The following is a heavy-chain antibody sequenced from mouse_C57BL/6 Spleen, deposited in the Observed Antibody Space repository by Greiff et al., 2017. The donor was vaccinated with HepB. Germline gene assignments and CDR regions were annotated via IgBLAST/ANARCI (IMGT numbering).Heavy chain of an antibody. V-gene: IGHV3-6*01. CDR1: GYSITSGYY. J-gene: IGHJ4*01. Sequence: EVQRVESGPGLVKPSQSLSLTCSVTGYSITSGYYWNWIRQFPGNKLEWMGYISYDGSNNYNPSLKNRISITRDTSKNQFFLKLNSVTTEDTATYYCARRGDYYAMDYWGQGTSVTVSS. CDR2: ISYDGSN. CDR3: ARRGDYYAMDY.